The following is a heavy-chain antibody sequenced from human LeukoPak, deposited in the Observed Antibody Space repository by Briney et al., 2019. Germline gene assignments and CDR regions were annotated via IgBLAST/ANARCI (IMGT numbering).Heavy chain of an antibody. CDR1: GFTFSDYY. CDR2: ISSSGSTI. V-gene: IGHV3-11*01. D-gene: IGHD5-18*01. Sequence: GGSLRPSCAASGFTFSDYYMSWIRQAPGKGLEWVSYISSSGSTIYYADSVKGRFTISRDNAKNSLYLQMNSLRAEDTAVYYCARDLKYTGYSYGYGAFDIWGQGTMVTVSS. CDR3: ARDLKYTGYSYGYGAFDI. J-gene: IGHJ3*02.